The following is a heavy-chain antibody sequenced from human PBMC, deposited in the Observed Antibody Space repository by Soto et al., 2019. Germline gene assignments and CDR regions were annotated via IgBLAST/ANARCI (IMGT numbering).Heavy chain of an antibody. Sequence: GGSLRLSCAASGFTFSSYSMNWVRQAPGKGLEWVSSISSSSSCIYYADSVKGRFTIPRDNAKNSLYLQMNSLRAEDTAVYYCAREGGRQQLPEHYWGQGTLVTVSS. V-gene: IGHV3-21*01. J-gene: IGHJ4*02. CDR1: GFTFSSYS. CDR2: ISSSSSCI. D-gene: IGHD6-13*01. CDR3: AREGGRQQLPEHY.